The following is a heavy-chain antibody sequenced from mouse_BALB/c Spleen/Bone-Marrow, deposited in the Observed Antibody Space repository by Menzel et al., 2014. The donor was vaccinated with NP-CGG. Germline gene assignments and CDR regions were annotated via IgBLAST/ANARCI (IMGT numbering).Heavy chain of an antibody. J-gene: IGHJ1*01. Sequence: VQLQQSGPSLVKPSQTLSLTCSVTGGSITSGYRNWIRKIPGNKLEYIGYISYSGNTYYNPSLKSRISITRDTFKNQYYLQLNSVTTEDTATYYCAIVTTAWYFDVWGAGTTVTVSS. CDR2: ISYSGNT. CDR1: GGSITSGY. CDR3: AIVTTAWYFDV. V-gene: IGHV3-8*02. D-gene: IGHD1-2*01.